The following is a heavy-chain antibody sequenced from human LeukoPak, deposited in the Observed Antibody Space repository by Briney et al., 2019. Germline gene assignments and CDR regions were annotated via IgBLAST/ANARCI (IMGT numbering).Heavy chain of an antibody. J-gene: IGHJ4*02. D-gene: IGHD4-23*01. CDR3: ARDNYGGDFDY. V-gene: IGHV4-59*01. Sequence: PSETLSLTCTVSGGSISSYYWSRIRQPPGKGLEWIGYIYYSGSTNYNPSLKSRVTISVDTSKNQFSLKLSSVTAADTAVYYCARDNYGGDFDYWGQGTLVTVSS. CDR2: IYYSGST. CDR1: GGSISSYY.